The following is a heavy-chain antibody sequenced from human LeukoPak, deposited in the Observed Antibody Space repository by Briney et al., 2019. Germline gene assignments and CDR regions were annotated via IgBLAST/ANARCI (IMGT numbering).Heavy chain of an antibody. CDR2: ISVYNGNT. J-gene: IGHJ4*02. V-gene: IGHV1-18*01. CDR1: GYTFSNYG. D-gene: IGHD1-26*01. CDR3: AARYTQVGATGDY. Sequence: VASVKVSCKASGYTFSNYGISWVRQAPGQGLEWMGWISVYNGNTNYAQKVQGRVTMTTDTSTNTAYMELRSLRSDDTAVYYCAARYTQVGATGDYWGQGTLVTVSS.